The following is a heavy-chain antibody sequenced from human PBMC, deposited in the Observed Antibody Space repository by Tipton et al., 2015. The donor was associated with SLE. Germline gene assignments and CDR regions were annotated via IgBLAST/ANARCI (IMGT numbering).Heavy chain of an antibody. CDR3: ARHLYYYYGMDV. V-gene: IGHV4-59*08. CDR2: IYYSGST. Sequence: TLSLTCTVSGGSISTYYWSWIRQPPGKGLEWIGYIYYSGSTNYNPSLKSRVTISVDTSKNQFSLKLSSVTAADTAIYYCARHLYYYYGMDVWGLGTTVTVSS. J-gene: IGHJ6*02. CDR1: GGSISTYY.